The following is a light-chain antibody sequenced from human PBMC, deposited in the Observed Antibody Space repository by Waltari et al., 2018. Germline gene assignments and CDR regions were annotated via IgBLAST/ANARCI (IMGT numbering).Light chain of an antibody. Sequence: RMTQSPPSLPASVGDSVTITCRASQGISSYLNWYQQKPGQAPKLLIYAASSLQSGVPSRFSGSGFGTDFTLTINSLQPEDFAVYFCQQTYSHFRTFGQGTKV. V-gene: IGKV1-39*01. CDR1: QGISSY. CDR3: QQTYSHFRT. J-gene: IGKJ1*01. CDR2: AAS.